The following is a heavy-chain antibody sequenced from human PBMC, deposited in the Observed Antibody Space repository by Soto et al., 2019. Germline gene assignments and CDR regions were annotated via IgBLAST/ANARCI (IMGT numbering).Heavy chain of an antibody. CDR2: IIPIPGTA. CDR1: GGTFGSYA. D-gene: IGHD2-2*01. CDR3: ARSQGSRTSLEIYYYYYYGMDV. V-gene: IGHV1-69*01. Sequence: QVQLVQSEAEEKKPGSSVKVSCKASGGTFGSYAISWVRQAPGQGLEWMGGIIPIPGTANYAQKFQGRATIAADESTSTAYMELSSLRSEDTAVYYCARSQGSRTSLEIYYYYYYGMDVWGQGTTVTGSS. J-gene: IGHJ6*02.